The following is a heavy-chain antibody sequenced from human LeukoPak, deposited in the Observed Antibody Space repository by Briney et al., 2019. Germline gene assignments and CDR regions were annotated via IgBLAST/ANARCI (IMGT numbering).Heavy chain of an antibody. V-gene: IGHV3-30-3*02. CDR3: AKIPFCGGDCYYFDSFDI. CDR1: GFTFSSYA. J-gene: IGHJ3*02. Sequence: GRSLRLSCAASGFTFSSYAMHWVRQAPGKGLEWVAVISYDGSNKYYADSVKGRFTISRDNSKNTLYLQMNSLRAEDTAVYYCAKIPFCGGDCYYFDSFDIWGQGTMVTVSS. CDR2: ISYDGSNK. D-gene: IGHD2-21*02.